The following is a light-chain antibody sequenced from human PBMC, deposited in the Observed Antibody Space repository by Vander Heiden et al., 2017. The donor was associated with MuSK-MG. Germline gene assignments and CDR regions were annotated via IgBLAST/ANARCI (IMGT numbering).Light chain of an antibody. CDR3: RQRSNWPPT. CDR2: DAS. Sequence: ELVLTQSPSTLSSAPGERATLSCRARQSLSSYLCCYQQKPGQAPTLLLYDASNSVHGIPATFSGSGSATAFTLTIISRVPADYAVSYCRQRSNWPPTFGQGTKVEIK. V-gene: IGKV3-11*01. CDR1: QSLSSY. J-gene: IGKJ1*01.